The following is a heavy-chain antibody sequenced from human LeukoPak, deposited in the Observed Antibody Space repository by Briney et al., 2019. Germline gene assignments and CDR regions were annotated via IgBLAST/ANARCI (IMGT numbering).Heavy chain of an antibody. D-gene: IGHD3-22*01. J-gene: IGHJ4*02. Sequence: GGSLRLSCAASGFTVSNNYMSWVRQAPGKGLEWVSVIYSGGGTAYADSVKGRFTISRDNSKNTLYLQMNSLRAEDTAVYYCARDRYYYDSSGYYFDYWGQRTLVTVSS. V-gene: IGHV3-53*01. CDR1: GFTVSNNY. CDR3: ARDRYYYDSSGYYFDY. CDR2: IYSGGGT.